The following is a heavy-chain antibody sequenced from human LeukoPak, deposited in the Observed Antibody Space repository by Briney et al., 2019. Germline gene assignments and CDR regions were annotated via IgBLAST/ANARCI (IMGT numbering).Heavy chain of an antibody. J-gene: IGHJ5*02. Sequence: GGSLRLSCAASGFTFSSYAMSWVRQAPGKGLEWVSAISGSGGSTYYADSVKGRFTISRDNSKNTLYLQMNSLRVEDTAVYYCARDPYGSGAENHWGQGTLVTVSS. D-gene: IGHD3-10*01. CDR1: GFTFSSYA. CDR3: ARDPYGSGAENH. V-gene: IGHV3-23*01. CDR2: ISGSGGST.